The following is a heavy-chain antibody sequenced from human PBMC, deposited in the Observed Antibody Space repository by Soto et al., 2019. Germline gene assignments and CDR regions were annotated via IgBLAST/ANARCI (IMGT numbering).Heavy chain of an antibody. CDR1: GFTFSSYA. CDR3: AKYYCGGDCYYY. CDR2: ISGSGGST. Sequence: PGGSLRLSCAASGFTFSSYAMSWVRQAPGKGLEWVSAISGSGGSTYYADSVKGRFTISRDNSKNTLYLQMNSLRAEDTALYYCAKYYCGGDCYYYWGQGTLVTVSS. J-gene: IGHJ4*02. V-gene: IGHV3-23*01. D-gene: IGHD2-21*02.